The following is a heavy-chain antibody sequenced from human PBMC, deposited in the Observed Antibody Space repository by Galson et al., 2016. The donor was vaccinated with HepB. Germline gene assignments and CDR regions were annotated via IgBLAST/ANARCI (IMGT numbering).Heavy chain of an antibody. J-gene: IGHJ6*03. CDR1: GDSLSSDTW. V-gene: IGHV4-4*02. CDR2: IYHSGTT. Sequence: ETLSLTCAVSGDSLSSDTWWNWVRQPPGKGLEWIGEIYHSGTTNYNPALKSRVTLSVDKSMNHFSLRLISVTAADTAVYYCARDYYDSPWSMDVWGKGTAVTVSS. D-gene: IGHD1-26*01. CDR3: ARDYYDSPWSMDV.